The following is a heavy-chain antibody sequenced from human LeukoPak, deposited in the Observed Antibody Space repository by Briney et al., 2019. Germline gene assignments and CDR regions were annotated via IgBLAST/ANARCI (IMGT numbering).Heavy chain of an antibody. Sequence: GESLKISCKGSGYRFTDYWIGWVRQVPGKGLEWMGIIYPGDSDSRFSPSFQGQVTISADKSINTAYLQWSRLEASDTAMYYCARHRGFGGNYGYWGQGTLVTVSS. CDR1: GYRFTDYW. CDR3: ARHRGFGGNYGY. CDR2: IYPGDSDS. J-gene: IGHJ4*02. D-gene: IGHD2-15*01. V-gene: IGHV5-51*01.